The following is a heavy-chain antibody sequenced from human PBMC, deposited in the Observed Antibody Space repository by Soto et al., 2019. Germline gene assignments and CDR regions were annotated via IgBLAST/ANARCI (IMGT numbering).Heavy chain of an antibody. Sequence: QVQLVESGGGVVQPGRSKRLSCAASGFTFSSYDMHWVRQAPGKGLEWVAVISYDGSNKYYADSVKGRFTISRDNSKNTLYLQMNSLRAEDTAVYYCAKDGPYDTTLGAFDIWGQGTMVTVSS. V-gene: IGHV3-30*18. CDR3: AKDGPYDTTLGAFDI. J-gene: IGHJ3*02. CDR2: ISYDGSNK. D-gene: IGHD3-22*01. CDR1: GFTFSSYD.